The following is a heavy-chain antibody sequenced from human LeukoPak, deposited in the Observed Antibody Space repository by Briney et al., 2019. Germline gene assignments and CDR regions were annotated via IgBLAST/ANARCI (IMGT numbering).Heavy chain of an antibody. J-gene: IGHJ4*02. V-gene: IGHV3-33*03. CDR1: GFIFSYYG. CDR3: AKVRVGATIDD. CDR2: IWDDGSNK. D-gene: IGHD1-26*01. Sequence: GTSLRLSCAASGFIFSYYGMHWVRQAPGKGLEWVAVIWDDGSNKYYADSVKGRFTISRDKSKNTLYLQMNSLRAEDTAVYYCAKVRVGATIDDWGQGTLVTVSS.